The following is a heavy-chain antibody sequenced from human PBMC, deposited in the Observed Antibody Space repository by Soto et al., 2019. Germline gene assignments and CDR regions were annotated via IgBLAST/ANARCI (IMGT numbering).Heavy chain of an antibody. CDR1: GYTFTGYY. J-gene: IGHJ5*02. V-gene: IGHV1-2*02. D-gene: IGHD3-10*01. Sequence: ASVKVSCKASGYTFTGYYMHWVRQAPGQGLEWMGWINPNSGGTNYAQKFQGRVTMTRDTSISTAYMELSRLRSDDTAVYYCARDRGLTSASGSNNWFEPWGQGXLVTVS. CDR3: ARDRGLTSASGSNNWFEP. CDR2: INPNSGGT.